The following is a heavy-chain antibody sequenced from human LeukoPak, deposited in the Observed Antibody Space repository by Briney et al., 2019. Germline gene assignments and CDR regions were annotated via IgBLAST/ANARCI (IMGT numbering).Heavy chain of an antibody. CDR3: ARVGDSGSYYFDY. CDR2: IIPILGIA. Sequence: SVKVSCKASGGTFSSYAISWVRQAPGQGLEWMGRIIPILGIANYAQKFQGRVTITADKSTSTAYLELSSLRSEDMAVYYCARVGDSGSYYFDYWGQGTLVTVSS. V-gene: IGHV1-69*04. D-gene: IGHD1-26*01. CDR1: GGTFSSYA. J-gene: IGHJ4*02.